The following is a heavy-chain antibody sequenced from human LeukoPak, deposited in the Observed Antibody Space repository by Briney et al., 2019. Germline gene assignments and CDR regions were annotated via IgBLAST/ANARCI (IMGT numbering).Heavy chain of an antibody. J-gene: IGHJ4*02. V-gene: IGHV3-7*03. D-gene: IGHD6-19*01. CDR1: GFTFRNYW. CDR3: VRNLAVAGTCFDS. CDR2: IKQDGSDR. Sequence: GGSLRLSCAASGFTFRNYWMSWVRQAPGTGLEWVANIKQDGSDRNYVASVRGRFTISRDNAESSLFLQMNSLRAEDTAVYYCVRNLAVAGTCFDSWGQGTLVTVSS.